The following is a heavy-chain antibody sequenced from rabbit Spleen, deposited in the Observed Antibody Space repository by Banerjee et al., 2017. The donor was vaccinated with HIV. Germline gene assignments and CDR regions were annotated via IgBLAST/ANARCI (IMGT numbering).Heavy chain of an antibody. D-gene: IGHD8-1*01. CDR2: AYGGSSGNT. CDR3: ARDAGTSFSTYGMDL. V-gene: IGHV1S45*01. Sequence: QQQVEESGGGPVKPEGSLTLTCKASGFSFSSNDYMCWVRQAPGKGLEWVACAYGGSSGNTYSATWAKGRFTVSKTASTTVTLQMTNLTAADTATYFCARDAGTSFSTYGMDLWGQGTLVTVS. CDR1: GFSFSSNDY. J-gene: IGHJ6*01.